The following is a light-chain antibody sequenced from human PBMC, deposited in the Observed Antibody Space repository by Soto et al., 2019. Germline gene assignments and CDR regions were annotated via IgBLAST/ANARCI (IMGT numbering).Light chain of an antibody. CDR1: SSDVVGYNY. CDR2: EVS. J-gene: IGLJ1*01. Sequence: QAALPQPASVSGSPGQSITISCTGTSSDVVGYNYVSWYQQHPGKAPKLMIYEVSNRPSGVTNRVSGSKSGNTSSLTIAGHHAEDEADYYCSSYTSRSTPDAFATGTKLTVL. CDR3: SSYTSRSTPDA. V-gene: IGLV2-14*01.